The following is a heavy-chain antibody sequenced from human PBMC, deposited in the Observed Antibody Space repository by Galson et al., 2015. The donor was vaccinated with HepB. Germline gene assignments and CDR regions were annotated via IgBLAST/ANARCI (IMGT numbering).Heavy chain of an antibody. CDR3: ARDTSDNIDYSFDY. D-gene: IGHD3-22*01. CDR1: GGSISSGGYY. J-gene: IGHJ4*02. Sequence: TLSLTCTVSGGSISSGGYYWSWIRQHPGRGLEWIGYIYYSGTTYYNPSLKSRVTISIDTSKNQFSLKLSSVTAADTAVYYCARDTSDNIDYSFDYWGQGTLVTVSS. V-gene: IGHV4-31*03. CDR2: IYYSGTT.